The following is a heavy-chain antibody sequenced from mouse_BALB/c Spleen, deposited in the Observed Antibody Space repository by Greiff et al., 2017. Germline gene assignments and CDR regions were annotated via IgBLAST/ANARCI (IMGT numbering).Heavy chain of an antibody. D-gene: IGHD2-4*01. V-gene: IGHV1S137*01. CDR1: GYTFTDYA. Sequence: QVQLQQSGAELVRPGVSVKISCKGSGYTFTDYAMHWVKQSHAKSLEWIGVISTYYGDASYNQKFKGKATMTVDKSSSTAYMELARLTSEDSAIYYCARYDYLYAMDYWGQGTSVTVSS. CDR3: ARYDYLYAMDY. CDR2: ISTYYGDA. J-gene: IGHJ4*01.